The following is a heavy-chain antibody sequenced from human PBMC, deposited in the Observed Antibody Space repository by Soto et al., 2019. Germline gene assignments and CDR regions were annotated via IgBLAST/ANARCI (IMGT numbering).Heavy chain of an antibody. CDR3: ASSSGDLDVYGMDI. J-gene: IGHJ6*02. Sequence: EAQLLESGGGLVQPGGSLRLSCAASGFTFSRYAMSWVRQAPGKGLEWVSTVTGGGHTTYNADSVNGRFTISRDKSKNTLYLQMNNLRAEDTAIYYCASSSGDLDVYGMDIWDPGTTVTVSS. CDR1: GFTFSRYA. V-gene: IGHV3-23*01. CDR2: VTGGGHTT. D-gene: IGHD3-10*01.